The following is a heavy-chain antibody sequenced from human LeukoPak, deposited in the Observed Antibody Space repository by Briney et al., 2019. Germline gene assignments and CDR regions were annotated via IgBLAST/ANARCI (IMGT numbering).Heavy chain of an antibody. V-gene: IGHV3-30-3*01. J-gene: IGHJ4*02. D-gene: IGHD3-10*01. CDR2: ISYDGSNK. Sequence: GGSLRLSCAASGFTFSSYAMHWVRQAPGKGLEWVAVISYDGSNKYYADSVKGRFTISRDNSKNTLYLQTNSLRAEDTAVYYCARGDNYGYYPYYYFDYWGQGTLVTVSS. CDR1: GFTFSSYA. CDR3: ARGDNYGYYPYYYFDY.